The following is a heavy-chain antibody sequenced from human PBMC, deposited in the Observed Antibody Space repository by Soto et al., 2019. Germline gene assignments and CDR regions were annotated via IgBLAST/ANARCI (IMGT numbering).Heavy chain of an antibody. Sequence: QVQLVQSGAEVKKPGSSVKVSCKASGGTFSSYAISWVRQAPGQGLEWMGGLIPIFGTANYAQKFRGSVMITADNCRTTAYMELSSLRYDDTAVNCCEKLRYFDYSCSFFSGMQVWSQGTTVTV. CDR2: LIPIFGTA. J-gene: IGHJ6*02. D-gene: IGHD3-9*01. V-gene: IGHV1-69*06. CDR1: GGTFSSYA. CDR3: EKLRYFDYSCSFFSGMQV.